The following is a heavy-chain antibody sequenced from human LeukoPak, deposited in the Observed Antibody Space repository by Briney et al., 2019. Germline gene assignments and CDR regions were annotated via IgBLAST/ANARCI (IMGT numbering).Heavy chain of an antibody. CDR1: GGSISSYY. CDR2: IYYSGST. D-gene: IGHD5-18*01. CDR3: ARGGDTAKLFDY. V-gene: IGHV4-59*08. Sequence: SETLSLTCTVSGGSISSYYWSWIRQPPGKGLEWIGYIYYSGSTNYNPSLKSRVTISVDTSKNQFSLKLSSVTAADTAVYYCARGGDTAKLFDYWGQGTLVTVSS. J-gene: IGHJ4*02.